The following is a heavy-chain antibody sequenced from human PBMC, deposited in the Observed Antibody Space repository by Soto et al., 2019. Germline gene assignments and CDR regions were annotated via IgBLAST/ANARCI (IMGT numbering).Heavy chain of an antibody. D-gene: IGHD3-9*01. J-gene: IGHJ4*02. CDR3: ARSYFDGTGFYLYYFDL. CDR2: IIPIFGTT. CDR1: GGTFSNHA. Sequence: QMQLVQSGAEVKKPGSSVKVSCRASGGTFSNHAINWVRQAPGHGLEWLGGIIPIFGTTNYAQKFQDRVTITADRSTTTVYMDLASLTSEDPAVYYCARSYFDGTGFYLYYFDLWGQGTLVTVSS. V-gene: IGHV1-69*06.